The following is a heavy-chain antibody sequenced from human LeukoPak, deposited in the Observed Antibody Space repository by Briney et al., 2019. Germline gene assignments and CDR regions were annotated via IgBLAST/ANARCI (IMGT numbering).Heavy chain of an antibody. CDR3: ASQTLSSGWWFDP. Sequence: GGSLRLSCAASGFTFSSYSMNWVRQAPGKGLEWVSYISSSSSTIYYADSVKGRFTISRDNAKNSLYLQMNSLRAEDTAVYYCASQTLSSGWWFDPWGQGTLVTVSS. J-gene: IGHJ5*02. CDR2: ISSSSSTI. V-gene: IGHV3-48*01. D-gene: IGHD6-19*01. CDR1: GFTFSSYS.